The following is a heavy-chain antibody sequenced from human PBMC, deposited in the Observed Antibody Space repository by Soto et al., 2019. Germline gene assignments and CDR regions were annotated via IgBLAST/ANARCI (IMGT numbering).Heavy chain of an antibody. Sequence: PGESLKISCKGSGYSFTSYWIGWVRQMPGKGLEWMGIIYPGDSDTRYSPSFQGQVTISADKSISTAYLQWSSLKASDTAIYYCARHTLQGRYNWNYVWFDPWGQGTLVTVSS. CDR3: ARHTLQGRYNWNYVWFDP. CDR2: IYPGDSDT. J-gene: IGHJ5*02. D-gene: IGHD1-7*01. V-gene: IGHV5-51*01. CDR1: GYSFTSYW.